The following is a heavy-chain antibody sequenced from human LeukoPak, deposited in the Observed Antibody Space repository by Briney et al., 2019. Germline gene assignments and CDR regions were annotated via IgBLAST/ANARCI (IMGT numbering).Heavy chain of an antibody. D-gene: IGHD5-12*01. J-gene: IGHJ4*02. CDR3: ARAAHLVPTIPDY. CDR2: ISGYDGDT. CDR1: GYTFTSHG. Sequence: ASVKVSCKASGYTFTSHGITWLRQAPGQGLQWMGWISGYDGDTNYAQKLQGRVTMTTDTSTSTAYMELRSLRSDDTAVYYCARAAHLVPTIPDYWGQGTLVTVSS. V-gene: IGHV1-18*01.